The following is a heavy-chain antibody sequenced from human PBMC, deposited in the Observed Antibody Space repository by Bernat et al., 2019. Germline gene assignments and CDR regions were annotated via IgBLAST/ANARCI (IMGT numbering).Heavy chain of an antibody. CDR1: GFTFSSYA. CDR2: ISYDGSNK. Sequence: QVQLVESGGGVVQPGRSLRLSCAASGFTFSSYAMHWVRQAPGKGLEWVAVISYDGSNKYYADSVKGLFTISRDNSKNTLYLQMNSLRAEDTAVYYCARDPDPYGDSLFDYWGQGTLVTVSS. CDR3: ARDPDPYGDSLFDY. D-gene: IGHD4-17*01. V-gene: IGHV3-30-3*01. J-gene: IGHJ4*02.